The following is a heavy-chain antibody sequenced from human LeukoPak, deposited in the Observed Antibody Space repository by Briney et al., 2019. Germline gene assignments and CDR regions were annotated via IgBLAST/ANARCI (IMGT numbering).Heavy chain of an antibody. Sequence: PGGSLRLSCAASGFTFSDYYMSWIRQAPGKGLEWVSYISSSGSTIYYADSVKGRFTISRDNAKNSLYLQMNSLRAEDTAVYYCARVYGSGRVYLYYMDVWGKGTTVTVSS. V-gene: IGHV3-11*04. D-gene: IGHD3-10*01. J-gene: IGHJ6*03. CDR2: ISSSGSTI. CDR1: GFTFSDYY. CDR3: ARVYGSGRVYLYYMDV.